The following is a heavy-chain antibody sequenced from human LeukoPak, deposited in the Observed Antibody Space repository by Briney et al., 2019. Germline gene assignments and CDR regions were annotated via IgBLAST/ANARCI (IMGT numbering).Heavy chain of an antibody. CDR2: IKKDGSEK. J-gene: IGHJ4*02. CDR1: GFTFSAYS. V-gene: IGHV3-7*01. D-gene: IGHD2-21*02. Sequence: GGSLRLSCAPSGFTFSAYSLSWVRQAPGKGLEWVAKIKKDGSEKDYVDSVKGRFTISRDNAKGSLYLQLNSLRAEDTAVYYCARGFQRGDSPVWGQGTLVTVSS. CDR3: ARGFQRGDSPV.